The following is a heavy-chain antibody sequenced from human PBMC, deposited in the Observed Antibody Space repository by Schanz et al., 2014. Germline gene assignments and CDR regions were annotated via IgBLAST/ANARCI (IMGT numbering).Heavy chain of an antibody. J-gene: IGHJ4*02. Sequence: QVQLQESGPGLMRPSETLSLTCTVAGASTRGYYWPWIRRTPQHGRQWIGYVYYSGSTSYNPSLESGVSISLDTSKNQFVLRLHSVTAADTGVYYCARDRGTGERYFDHWGQGILVTVSS. CDR2: VYYSGST. V-gene: IGHV4-59*01. CDR1: GASTRGYY. CDR3: ARDRGTGERYFDH. D-gene: IGHD1-1*01.